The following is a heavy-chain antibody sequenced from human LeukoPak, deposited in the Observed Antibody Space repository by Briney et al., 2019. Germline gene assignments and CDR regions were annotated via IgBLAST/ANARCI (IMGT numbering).Heavy chain of an antibody. CDR1: GYTFTGYY. D-gene: IGHD6-13*01. CDR3: AREGSSIAAAGRGWFDP. CDR2: INPNSGGT. Sequence: ASVKVSCKASGYTFTGYYMHWVRQAPGQGLEWMGWINPNSGGTNYAQKFQGRVTMTRDTSISTAYMELSRLRSDDTAVYYCAREGSSIAAAGRGWFDPWGQGTLVTVSS. V-gene: IGHV1-2*02. J-gene: IGHJ5*02.